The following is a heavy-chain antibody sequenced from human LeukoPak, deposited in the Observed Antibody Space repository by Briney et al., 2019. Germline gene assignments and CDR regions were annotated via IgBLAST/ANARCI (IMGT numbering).Heavy chain of an antibody. J-gene: IGHJ1*01. Sequence: SETLSLTCTVSGGSISSGSYYWSWIRQPAGKGLEWIGRIYTSGRTNYNPSLKSRVTISVDTSKNQFSLKLSSVTAADTAVYYCARGDYYDSTFHHWGQGTLVTVSS. V-gene: IGHV4-61*02. D-gene: IGHD3-22*01. CDR2: IYTSGRT. CDR3: ARGDYYDSTFHH. CDR1: GGSISSGSYY.